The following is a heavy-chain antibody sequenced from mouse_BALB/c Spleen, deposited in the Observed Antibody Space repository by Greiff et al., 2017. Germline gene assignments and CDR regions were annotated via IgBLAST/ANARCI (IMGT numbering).Heavy chain of an antibody. CDR2: IYPGDGDT. J-gene: IGHJ4*01. Sequence: QVQLQQSGAELVRPGSSVKISCTASGYAFSSYWMNWVKQRPGQGLEWIGQIYPGDGDTNYNGKFKGKATLTADKSSSTAYMQLSSLTSEDSAVYFCARLEGNCEANYYAMDYWGQGTSVTVSS. CDR1: GYAFSSYW. V-gene: IGHV1-80*01. D-gene: IGHD2-1*01. CDR3: ARLEGNCEANYYAMDY.